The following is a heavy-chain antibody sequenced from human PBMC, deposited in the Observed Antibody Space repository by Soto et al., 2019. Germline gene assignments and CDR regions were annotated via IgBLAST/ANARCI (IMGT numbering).Heavy chain of an antibody. D-gene: IGHD6-13*01. CDR3: AIHPERIAEIGSFDP. CDR1: GYTFTSYG. CDR2: ISAYNGNT. Sequence: ASGKVSCKASGYTFTSYGISWVRQAPGQGLEWMGWISAYNGNTNYAQKLQGRDTMTTDTSTSTAYMELRSLRSDDTAVYYCAIHPERIAEIGSFDPWGQGTLGTLS. J-gene: IGHJ5*02. V-gene: IGHV1-18*01.